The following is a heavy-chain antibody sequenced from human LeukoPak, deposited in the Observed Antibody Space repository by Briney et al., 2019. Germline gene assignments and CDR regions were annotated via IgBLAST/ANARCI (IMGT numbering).Heavy chain of an antibody. CDR1: GYSFTSYW. CDR2: IYPGDSDT. J-gene: IGHJ4*02. D-gene: IGHD3/OR15-3a*01. CDR3: ARGVRTGYSPTGYYFDY. V-gene: IGHV5-51*01. Sequence: GESLKISCKGSGYSFTSYWIGWVRQVPGKGLEWMGIIYPGDSDTRYSPSFQGQVTISADKSISTAYLQWSSLKASDTAMYYCARGVRTGYSPTGYYFDYWGQGTLVTVSS.